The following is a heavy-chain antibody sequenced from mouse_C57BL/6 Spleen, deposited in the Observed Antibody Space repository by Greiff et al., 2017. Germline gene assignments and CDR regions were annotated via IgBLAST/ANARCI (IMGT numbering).Heavy chain of an antibody. J-gene: IGHJ3*01. CDR3: ARHEERYYGSSTWFAY. CDR1: GYTFTEYT. Sequence: VMLVESGAELVKPGASVKLSCKASGYTFTEYTIHWVKQRSGQGLEWIGWFYPGSGSIKYNEKFKDKDTLTADKSSSTVYMELSRLTSEDSAVYFCARHEERYYGSSTWFAYWGQGTLVTVSA. CDR2: FYPGSGSI. D-gene: IGHD1-1*01. V-gene: IGHV1-62-2*01.